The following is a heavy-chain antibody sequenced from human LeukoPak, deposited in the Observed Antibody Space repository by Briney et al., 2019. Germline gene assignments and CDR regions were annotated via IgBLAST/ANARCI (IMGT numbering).Heavy chain of an antibody. D-gene: IGHD2-8*01. J-gene: IGHJ4*02. V-gene: IGHV3-33*08. CDR2: MWYDGNSE. CDR1: GFPFSSYG. Sequence: GGSLRLSCAGSGFPFSSYGMHWVRQAPGRGLEWVAVMWYDGNSEHYADSVKGRFTISRDNSKNTLYMQMNSLRAEDTAVYYCARAFVHELGYFDYWGQGALVTVSS. CDR3: ARAFVHELGYFDY.